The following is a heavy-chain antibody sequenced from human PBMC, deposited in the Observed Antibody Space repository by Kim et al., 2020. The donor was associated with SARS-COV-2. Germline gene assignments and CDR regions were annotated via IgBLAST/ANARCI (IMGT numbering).Heavy chain of an antibody. Sequence: SETLSLTCTVSGGSISSYYWSWIRQPPGKGLEWIGYIYYSGSTNYNPSLKSRVTISVDTSKNQFSLKLSSVTAADTAVYYCASSRGYSYVRFDYWGQGTL. D-gene: IGHD5-18*01. J-gene: IGHJ4*02. CDR2: IYYSGST. CDR3: ASSRGYSYVRFDY. CDR1: GGSISSYY. V-gene: IGHV4-59*01.